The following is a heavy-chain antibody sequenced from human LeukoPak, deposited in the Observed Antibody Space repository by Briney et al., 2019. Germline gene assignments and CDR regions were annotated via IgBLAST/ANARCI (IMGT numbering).Heavy chain of an antibody. CDR2: IIPIFGTA. J-gene: IGHJ4*02. V-gene: IGHV1-69*13. CDR3: AKDLLRYFDWSTDY. D-gene: IGHD3-9*01. Sequence: SVKVSCKASGGTFSSYAISWVRQAPGQGLEWMGGIIPIFGTANYAQKFQGRVTITADESTSTAYMELSSLRSEDTAVYYCAKDLLRYFDWSTDYWGQGTLVTVSS. CDR1: GGTFSSYA.